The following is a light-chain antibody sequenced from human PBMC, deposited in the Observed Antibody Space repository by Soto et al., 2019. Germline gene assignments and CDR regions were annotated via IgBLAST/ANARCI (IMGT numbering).Light chain of an antibody. CDR3: QQYNNLPPIT. Sequence: IALKQSPSAVSLTPGERATPPCRASQSVSSYLAWYQQKPGQAPRLLIYAASTRATGVPGRFSGSGSGTDFTLTISSLQSEDFAVYYCQQYNNLPPITFGQGTRLEI. CDR2: AAS. CDR1: QSVSSY. V-gene: IGKV3-15*01. J-gene: IGKJ5*01.